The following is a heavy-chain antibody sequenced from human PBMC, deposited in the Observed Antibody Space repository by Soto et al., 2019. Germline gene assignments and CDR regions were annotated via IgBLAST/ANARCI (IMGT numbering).Heavy chain of an antibody. CDR1: GYTFTSYG. D-gene: IGHD3-22*01. CDR2: ISAYNGNT. J-gene: IGHJ4*02. V-gene: IGHV1-18*01. CDR3: ARHSITMIVVVITPFDY. Sequence: GASVKVSCKASGYTFTSYGISWVRQAPGQGLEWMGWISAYNGNTNYAQKLQGRVTMTTDTSTSTVYMELRSLRSDDTAVYYCARHSITMIVVVITPFDYWGQGTLVTVSS.